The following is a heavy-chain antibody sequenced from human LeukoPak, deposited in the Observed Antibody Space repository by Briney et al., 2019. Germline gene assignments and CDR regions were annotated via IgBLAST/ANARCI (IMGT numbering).Heavy chain of an antibody. CDR1: GFSLSTSGVG. D-gene: IGHD3-22*01. J-gene: IGHJ4*02. CDR2: IYWDDSK. CDR3: AHFRHLPGIVVADSFDY. V-gene: IGHV2-5*05. Sequence: SGPTLVKPTQTLTLTCTFSGFSLSTSGVGVGWIRQPPGKALEWLALIYWDDSKWYGPSLKSRLTINKDTSKNQVVLTVTNMDPVDTATYYCAHFRHLPGIVVADSFDYWGQGTLVTVSS.